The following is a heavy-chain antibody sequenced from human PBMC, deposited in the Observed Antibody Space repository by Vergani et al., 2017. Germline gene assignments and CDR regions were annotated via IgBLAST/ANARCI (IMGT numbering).Heavy chain of an antibody. J-gene: IGHJ6*02. D-gene: IGHD2/OR15-2a*01. CDR3: AKARDPNCKGCNCYSYYYGVDL. CDR2: ISGSGDNT. Sequence: EVQLLESGGNLIQPGGSLRLSCGASGFTFSSYAMTWVRLAPGKGLQWVSAISGSGDNTFYTDSVKGRFTISRDNSKDTLYLQMNSLRVEDTAIYYCAKARDPNCKGCNCYSYYYGVDLWGQGTTVTVSS. V-gene: IGHV3-23*01. CDR1: GFTFSSYA.